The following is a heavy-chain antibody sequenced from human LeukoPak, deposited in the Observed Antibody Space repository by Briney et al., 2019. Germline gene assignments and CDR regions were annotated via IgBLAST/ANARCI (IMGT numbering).Heavy chain of an antibody. CDR2: IGTSGGST. CDR3: ARRNNYCGDY. V-gene: IGHV3-23*01. Sequence: GSLRLSCAASGFTFSSYVMSWVRQAPGKGLEWVSVIGTSGGSTIYADSVKGRFTISRDDSKNTLYLQLNSLRAEDTAVYYCARRNNYCGDYWGQGTLVTVSS. J-gene: IGHJ4*02. D-gene: IGHD4-11*01. CDR1: GFTFSSYV.